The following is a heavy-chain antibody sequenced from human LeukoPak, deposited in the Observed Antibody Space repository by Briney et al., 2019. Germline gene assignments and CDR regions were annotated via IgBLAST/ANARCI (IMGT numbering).Heavy chain of an antibody. J-gene: IGHJ4*02. CDR2: INSRSSSI. V-gene: IGHV3-21*01. Sequence: GGSLRLSCAASGFTFSSYEMNWVRQAPGKGLDWVSSINSRSSSIYYADSVKGRFTISRDNAKNSLSLQMNSLRAEDTAVYYCARGPYTDYWGQGTLVTVSS. CDR1: GFTFSSYE. CDR3: ARGPYTDY. D-gene: IGHD4-11*01.